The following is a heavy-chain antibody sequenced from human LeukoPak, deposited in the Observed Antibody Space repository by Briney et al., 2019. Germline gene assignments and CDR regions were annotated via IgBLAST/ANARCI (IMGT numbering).Heavy chain of an antibody. V-gene: IGHV3-7*01. CDR3: ARDLMVPSNWFDP. CDR1: GFTFSSYW. CDR2: IKQDGSEK. D-gene: IGHD2-8*01. Sequence: GGSLRLSCAASGFTFSSYWMNWVRQAPGKGLDWVANIKQDGSEKYYVDSVKGRFTISRDNAKNSLYLQMNSLRAEDTAMYYCARDLMVPSNWFDPWGQGTLVTVSS. J-gene: IGHJ5*02.